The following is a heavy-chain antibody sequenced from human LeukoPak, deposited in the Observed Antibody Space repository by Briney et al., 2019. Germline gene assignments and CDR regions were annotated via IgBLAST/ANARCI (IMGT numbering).Heavy chain of an antibody. CDR3: GRQISENKDY. Sequence: PSETLSLTCAVYGGSFSDYLWTWIRQTPGKGLEWIGDITHSGSTNYNPSLKSRVTISVDTSKNQFSLKLTSVTAADTAVYYCGRQISENKDYWGQGTLVTVSS. V-gene: IGHV4-34*01. J-gene: IGHJ4*02. D-gene: IGHD1/OR15-1a*01. CDR1: GGSFSDYL. CDR2: ITHSGST.